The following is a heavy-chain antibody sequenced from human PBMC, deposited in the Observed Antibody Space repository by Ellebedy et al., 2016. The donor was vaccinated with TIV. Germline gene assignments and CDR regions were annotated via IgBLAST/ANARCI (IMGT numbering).Heavy chain of an antibody. D-gene: IGHD5-24*01. CDR3: ANYKNTGGSVRRSEAFDV. V-gene: IGHV3-23*01. J-gene: IGHJ3*01. CDR1: GFTSSSYA. Sequence: PGGSLRLSCVGSGFTSSSYAMSWVRQAPGQGLEWVATIGGRGDEINYADSVKGRFTISRDNFKNTLCLQMNSLRAEDTAVYYCANYKNTGGSVRRSEAFDVWGQGTMVTVSS. CDR2: IGGRGDEI.